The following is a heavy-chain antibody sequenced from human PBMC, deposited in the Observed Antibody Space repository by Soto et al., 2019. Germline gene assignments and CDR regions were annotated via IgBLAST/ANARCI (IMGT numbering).Heavy chain of an antibody. V-gene: IGHV3-33*01. J-gene: IGHJ5*02. CDR2: IWYDGSNK. CDR3: ARDRVGYCISTSCYWDWFDP. D-gene: IGHD2-2*01. CDR1: GFTFSSYG. Sequence: QVQLVESGGGVVQPGRSLRLSCAASGFTFSSYGMHWVRQAPGKGLEWVAVIWYDGSNKYYADSVKGRFTISRDNSKNTLYLQMNSLRGEDTAVYYCARDRVGYCISTSCYWDWFDPWGQGPLVTVSS.